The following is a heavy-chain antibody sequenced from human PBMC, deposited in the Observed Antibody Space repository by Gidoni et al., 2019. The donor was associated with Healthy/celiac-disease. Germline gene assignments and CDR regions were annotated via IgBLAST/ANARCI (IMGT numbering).Heavy chain of an antibody. CDR3: AKTYTSSPTGAYYFDY. D-gene: IGHD1-1*01. CDR1: GFIFDDYA. V-gene: IGHV3-9*01. Sequence: EVQLVESGGGLVQPGRSLRLSCAASGFIFDDYAIHWVRQTPGKGLEWVSGLSWNSGRMAYADSVRGRFTISRDNAKNSLYLQMNSLRTEDTALYYCAKTYTSSPTGAYYFDYWGQGTLVTVSS. CDR2: LSWNSGRM. J-gene: IGHJ4*02.